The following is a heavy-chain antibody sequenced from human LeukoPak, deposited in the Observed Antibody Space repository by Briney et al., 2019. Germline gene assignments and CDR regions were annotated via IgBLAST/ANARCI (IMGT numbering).Heavy chain of an antibody. J-gene: IGHJ1*01. Sequence: ASVKVSCKASGYTFTNYYIHWVRQAPGQGLEWMGWINTNTGNPTYVQGFTGRFVFSLDTSVSTAYLQISSLKAEDTAVYYCARTLTVAGGKYFQHWGQGTLVTVSS. CDR1: GYTFTNYY. CDR3: ARTLTVAGGKYFQH. V-gene: IGHV7-4-1*02. CDR2: INTNTGNP. D-gene: IGHD6-13*01.